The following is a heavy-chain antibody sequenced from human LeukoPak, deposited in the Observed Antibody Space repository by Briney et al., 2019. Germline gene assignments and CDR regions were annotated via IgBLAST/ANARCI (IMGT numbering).Heavy chain of an antibody. Sequence: SETLSLTCTVSGYSLSRGYFWVWIRQPPGKGLEWIGSIYHSGRTYYNPSLKSLVTISVDTSKNQFSLKLSSVTAADTAVYYCARTNDYDSSGYYSWDYYYYMDVWGKGTTVTVSS. J-gene: IGHJ6*03. D-gene: IGHD3-22*01. CDR2: IYHSGRT. CDR3: ARTNDYDSSGYYSWDYYYYMDV. CDR1: GYSLSRGYF. V-gene: IGHV4-38-2*02.